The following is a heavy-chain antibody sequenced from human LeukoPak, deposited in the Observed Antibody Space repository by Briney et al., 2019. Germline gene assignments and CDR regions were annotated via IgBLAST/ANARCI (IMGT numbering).Heavy chain of an antibody. J-gene: IGHJ4*02. D-gene: IGHD6-19*01. CDR3: ARSIAVAGTNFDY. V-gene: IGHV5-51*01. CDR1: GYSFTSYW. CDR2: IYPGDSDT. Sequence: GESLKISCKGSGYSFTSYWIGWVRQMPGKGLEWMGIIYPGDSDTRYSPSFQGQVTISADKSISTAYLQWSSLEASDTAMYYCARSIAVAGTNFDYWGQGTLVTVSS.